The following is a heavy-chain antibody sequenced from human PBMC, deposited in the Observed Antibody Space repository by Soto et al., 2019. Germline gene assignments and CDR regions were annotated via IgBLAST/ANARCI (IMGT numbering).Heavy chain of an antibody. J-gene: IGHJ4*02. D-gene: IGHD2-8*02. V-gene: IGHV5-51*01. CDR1: GYSFTTYW. CDR2: IYPGDSDT. Sequence: GESLKISCKGSGYSFTTYWIGWVRQMPGKGLDWMGIIYPGDSDTRYSPSFQGQVTISADKSISTAYLQWSSLKASDTAMYYCARPTTGTDSNFDFWGQGTLVTVSS. CDR3: ARPTTGTDSNFDF.